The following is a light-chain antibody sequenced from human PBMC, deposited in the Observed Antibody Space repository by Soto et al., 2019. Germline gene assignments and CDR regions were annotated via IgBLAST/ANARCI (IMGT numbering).Light chain of an antibody. CDR2: DVS. J-gene: IGKJ4*01. Sequence: EIVLTQSPATLSVSPGERATLSCRASQNINYYLAWLQQKPGQAPRLLIYDVSNRATGIPARFSGRGSGTDFTLTISSLEPEDFAVYYCQQRSKWPLTFGGGTKVEIK. CDR3: QQRSKWPLT. V-gene: IGKV3-11*01. CDR1: QNINYY.